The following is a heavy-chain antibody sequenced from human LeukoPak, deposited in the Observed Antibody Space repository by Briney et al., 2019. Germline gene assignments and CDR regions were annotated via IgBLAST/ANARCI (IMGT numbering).Heavy chain of an antibody. D-gene: IGHD6-6*01. V-gene: IGHV4-39*07. CDR2: IYYSVST. Sequence: PSETLSLTCTVSGASISSTNNFWGWIRQTPGKGRERIATIYYSVSTYYNPSLKSRVTISVDTSKNQFSLKLSSVTAADTAVYYCARGVARSSKFHFSYYFDNWGQGTLVTVSS. CDR3: ARGVARSSKFHFSYYFDN. J-gene: IGHJ4*02. CDR1: GASISSTNNF.